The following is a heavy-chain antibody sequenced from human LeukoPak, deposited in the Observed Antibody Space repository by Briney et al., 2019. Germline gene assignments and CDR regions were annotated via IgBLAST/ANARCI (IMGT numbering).Heavy chain of an antibody. CDR1: GGSFSGYY. Sequence: SETLPLTCAVYGGSFSGYYWSWIRQPPGKGLEWIGEINHSGSTNYNPSLKSRVTISVDTSKNQFSLKLSSVTAADTAVYYCARETVAGNMGDDYWGQGTLVTVSS. V-gene: IGHV4-34*01. CDR3: ARETVAGNMGDDY. CDR2: INHSGST. D-gene: IGHD6-19*01. J-gene: IGHJ4*02.